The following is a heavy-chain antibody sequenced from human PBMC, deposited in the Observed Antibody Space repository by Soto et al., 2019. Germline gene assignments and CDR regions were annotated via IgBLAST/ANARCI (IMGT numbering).Heavy chain of an antibody. Sequence: EVQLVESGGGLVQPGGSLRLSCAASGFTFSSYWMHWVRQATGKGLVWVSRINIDGSSTSYADSVKGRFTISRDNAKNTLYLQMNSLRVEDTAVYYCARGRGYCSGSSCYVDLWGQGTLVTVSS. CDR2: INIDGSST. CDR3: ARGRGYCSGSSCYVDL. V-gene: IGHV3-74*01. CDR1: GFTFSSYW. D-gene: IGHD2-15*01. J-gene: IGHJ5*02.